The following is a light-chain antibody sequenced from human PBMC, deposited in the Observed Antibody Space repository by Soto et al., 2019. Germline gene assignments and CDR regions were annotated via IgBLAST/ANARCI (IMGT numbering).Light chain of an antibody. J-gene: IGKJ3*01. Sequence: EIVMTQSPATLSVSPGEGATLSCRASQSVTNNLAWYQQKPGQSPRLLIYSASTRATGIPARFSGSESGTEFPLTISSLQSEDFAVYYCQQYNSWPKTFGPGTKVDIK. CDR1: QSVTNN. CDR3: QQYNSWPKT. CDR2: SAS. V-gene: IGKV3-15*01.